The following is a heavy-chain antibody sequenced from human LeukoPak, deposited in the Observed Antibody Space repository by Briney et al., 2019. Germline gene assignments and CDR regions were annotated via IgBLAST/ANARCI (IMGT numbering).Heavy chain of an antibody. CDR3: ARNRVFTYWYFDL. Sequence: PSETLSLTCTVSGVSISSYYWSWIRQPPGKGLEWIGYIYYSGSINYNPSLRSRVTMSIDTSKNQFSLKLSSVTAADTAVYFCARNRVFTYWYFDLWGRGTLVTVSS. D-gene: IGHD5/OR15-5a*01. J-gene: IGHJ2*01. CDR1: GVSISSYY. V-gene: IGHV4-59*01. CDR2: IYYSGSI.